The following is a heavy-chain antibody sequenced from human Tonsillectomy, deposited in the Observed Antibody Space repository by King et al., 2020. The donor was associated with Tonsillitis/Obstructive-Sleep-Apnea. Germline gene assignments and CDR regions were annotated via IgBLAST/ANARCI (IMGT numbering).Heavy chain of an antibody. CDR1: GGSISSSSYY. CDR3: ARHAHDYIWVSYRRTCLDY. Sequence: QLQESGPGLVKPSETLSLTCTVSGGSISSSSYYWGWIRQPPGKGLEWIGSIYYSGSTYYNPSLKSRVTISVDTSKNQFSLKLSSVTAADTAVYYCARHAHDYIWVSYRRTCLDYWGQGTLVTVSS. CDR2: IYYSGST. V-gene: IGHV4-39*01. J-gene: IGHJ4*02. D-gene: IGHD3-16*02.